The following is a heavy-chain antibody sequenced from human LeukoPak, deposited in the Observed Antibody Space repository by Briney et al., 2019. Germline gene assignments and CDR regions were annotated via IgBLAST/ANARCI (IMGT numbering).Heavy chain of an antibody. D-gene: IGHD3-22*01. V-gene: IGHV3-72*01. CDR2: SRNKANSYTT. J-gene: IGHJ4*02. Sequence: GGSLRLSCAASGFIISDYYIDWVRQAPGKGLEWVGRSRNKANSYTTEYAASVAGRFTISRDDSKNSLFLQMNSLKIEDTAVYHCVRSDRRSVFEYWGQGTPVTVSS. CDR3: VRSDRRSVFEY. CDR1: GFIISDYY.